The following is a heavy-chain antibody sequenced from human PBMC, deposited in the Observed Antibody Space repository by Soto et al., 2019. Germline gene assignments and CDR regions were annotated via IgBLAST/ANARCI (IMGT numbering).Heavy chain of an antibody. V-gene: IGHV3-30-3*01. CDR2: ISSEGSNT. CDR1: GFIFSNYA. D-gene: IGHD2-2*01. CDR3: ARDGSPAVRNPRTYFDY. J-gene: IGHJ4*02. Sequence: QVQLVESGGGVVQSGRSLRLSCAASGFIFSNYAMHWVRQAPGKGLEWVAIISSEGSNTYYAGSVRGRFTISRDNSENPLYLQMNSLRPEDTAVYYCARDGSPAVRNPRTYFDYWGQGTLVTVSS.